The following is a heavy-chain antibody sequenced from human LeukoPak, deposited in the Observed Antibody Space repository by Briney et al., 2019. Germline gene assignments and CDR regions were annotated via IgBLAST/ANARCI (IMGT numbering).Heavy chain of an antibody. J-gene: IGHJ4*02. Sequence: PSRTLSLTCAVSGGSISSGGYSWSWIRQPPGKGLEWIGYIYHSGSTYYNPSLKSRVTISVDRSKNQFSLKLSSVTAADTAVYYCARGVYGSGSYFPYYFDYWGQGTLVTVSS. CDR3: ARGVYGSGSYFPYYFDY. D-gene: IGHD3-10*01. CDR2: IYHSGST. CDR1: GGSISSGGYS. V-gene: IGHV4-30-2*01.